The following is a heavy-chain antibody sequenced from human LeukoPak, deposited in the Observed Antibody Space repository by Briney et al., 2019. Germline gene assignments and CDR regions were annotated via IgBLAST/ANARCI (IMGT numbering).Heavy chain of an antibody. CDR2: ISAYNGNT. CDR1: GYTFTSYG. D-gene: IGHD3-16*02. V-gene: IGHV1-18*04. J-gene: IGHJ6*04. Sequence: GASVKVSCKASGYTFTSYGISWVRQAPGQGLEWMGWISAYNGNTNYAQKLRGRVTMTTDTSTSTAYMELRSLRSDDTAVYYCARFIESSAYDYVWGSYRSSYGMDVWGKGTTVTVSS. CDR3: ARFIESSAYDYVWGSYRSSYGMDV.